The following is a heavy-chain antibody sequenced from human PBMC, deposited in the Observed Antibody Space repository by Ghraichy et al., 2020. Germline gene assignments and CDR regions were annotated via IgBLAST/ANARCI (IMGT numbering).Heavy chain of an antibody. CDR3: ARQAFVVATAIPL. Sequence: SETLSLTCTVSGASISENNYYWGWIRQPPGKGLEWIGSIYYSGSTHYNPSFKSRVTISVDTSRNQFSLKLGSVTAADTAVYYCARQAFVVATAIPLWGQGTLVTVSS. D-gene: IGHD2-21*02. V-gene: IGHV4-39*01. CDR1: GASISENNYY. CDR2: IYYSGST. J-gene: IGHJ4*02.